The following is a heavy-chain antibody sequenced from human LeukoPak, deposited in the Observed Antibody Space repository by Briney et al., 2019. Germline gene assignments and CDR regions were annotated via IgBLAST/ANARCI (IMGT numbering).Heavy chain of an antibody. CDR2: IYYSGST. V-gene: IGHV4-39*01. J-gene: IGHJ4*02. D-gene: IGHD6-19*01. CDR1: GGSISSSIYY. CDR3: ARHVGEYIAVAGFDY. Sequence: SETLSLTCTVSGGSISSSIYYWGWIRQPPGKGLEWIGSIYYSGSTYYNPSLKSRVTISVDTSKNQFSLKLSSVTAADTAVYYCARHVGEYIAVAGFDYWGQGTLVTVSS.